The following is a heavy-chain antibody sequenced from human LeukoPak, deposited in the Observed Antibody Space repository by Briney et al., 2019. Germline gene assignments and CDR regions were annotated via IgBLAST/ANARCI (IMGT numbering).Heavy chain of an antibody. Sequence: PGRSLRLSCAASGFRFSDYGMYWVRQAPGKGLEWVAVIWDYGSYKYYAGSVKGRFTISRDNSKDTLFLQMNGLRAEDTAVYYCVKPTSGSGSFLLDSSGQGTLVTVSS. CDR3: VKPTSGSGSFLLDS. D-gene: IGHD1-26*01. V-gene: IGHV3-33*06. CDR1: GFRFSDYG. J-gene: IGHJ4*02. CDR2: IWDYGSYK.